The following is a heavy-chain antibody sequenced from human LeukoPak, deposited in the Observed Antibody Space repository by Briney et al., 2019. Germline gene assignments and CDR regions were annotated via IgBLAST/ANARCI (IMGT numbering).Heavy chain of an antibody. Sequence: PSETLSLTCTVSGGSISSYYWSWIRQPPGKGLEWIGYIYYSGSTNYNPSLKSRVTISVDTSKNQFSLKLSSVTAADTAVYYCAREARYYYDSSGYYEAWGQGILVTVSS. CDR2: IYYSGST. V-gene: IGHV4-59*01. CDR3: AREARYYYDSSGYYEA. D-gene: IGHD3-22*01. CDR1: GGSISSYY. J-gene: IGHJ5*02.